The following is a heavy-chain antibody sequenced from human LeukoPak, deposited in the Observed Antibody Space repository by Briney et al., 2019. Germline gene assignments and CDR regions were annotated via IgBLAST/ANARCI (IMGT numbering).Heavy chain of an antibody. Sequence: GSLRLSCAAAGFSVSSNYISWGRQAPGKVLEWVSVIYSGDRTYYADSVKGRVTISRDSSKNTLYLKMNSLRAEDTAVYYCAREGYRSSSEDYYYYYYMDVWGKGTTVTVSS. CDR3: AREGYRSSSEDYYYYYYMDV. D-gene: IGHD6-6*01. V-gene: IGHV3-53*01. CDR1: GFSVSSNY. CDR2: IYSGDRT. J-gene: IGHJ6*03.